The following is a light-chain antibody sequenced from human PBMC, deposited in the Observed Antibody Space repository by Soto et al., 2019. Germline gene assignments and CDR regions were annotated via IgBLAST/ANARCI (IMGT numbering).Light chain of an antibody. CDR1: QSLLHSNGYNF. J-gene: IGKJ2*01. V-gene: IGKV2-28*01. CDR2: LGS. CDR3: MQALQTPYT. Sequence: DIVMTQSPLSLPVTPGEPASISCRSSQSLLHSNGYNFLDWYLQKPGQSPQLLIYLGSNRDSGVTEMLRVSRSGADFTLRISRVEAEDGESYYGMQALQTPYTFGQGTKLEIK.